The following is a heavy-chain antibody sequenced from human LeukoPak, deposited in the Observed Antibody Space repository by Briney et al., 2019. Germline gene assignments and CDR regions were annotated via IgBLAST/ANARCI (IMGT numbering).Heavy chain of an antibody. CDR3: ARVGVLSSSWLLY. Sequence: GGSLRLSCAASGFTVSSNYMNWVRQAPGKGLEWVSVIYSGGSTYYADSVKGRFTISRDNSKNTLYLQMNSLRAADTAVYYCARVGVLSSSWLLYWGQGTLVTVSS. CDR2: IYSGGST. J-gene: IGHJ4*02. D-gene: IGHD6-13*01. CDR1: GFTVSSNY. V-gene: IGHV3-66*01.